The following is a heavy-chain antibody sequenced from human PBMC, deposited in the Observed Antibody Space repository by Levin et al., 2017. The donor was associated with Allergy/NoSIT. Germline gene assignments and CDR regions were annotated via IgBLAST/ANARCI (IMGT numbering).Heavy chain of an antibody. CDR3: AGDHDYGDYQPSLGFDY. V-gene: IGHV4-30-4*01. CDR1: GGSIRTGDYY. D-gene: IGHD4-17*01. CDR2: IYYSGST. Sequence: SQTLSLTCTVSGGSIRTGDYYWSWIRQPPGKGLEWIGYIYYSGSTYYNPSLKSRVTISVDTSTNQFSLKLSSVTAADTAVYYCAGDHDYGDYQPSLGFDYWGQGTLVTVSS. J-gene: IGHJ4*02.